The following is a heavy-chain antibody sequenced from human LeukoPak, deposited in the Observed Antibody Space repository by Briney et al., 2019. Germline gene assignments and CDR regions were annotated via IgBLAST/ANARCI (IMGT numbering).Heavy chain of an antibody. D-gene: IGHD5-12*01. CDR3: ARWGYSGYDLSLSWFDP. J-gene: IGHJ5*02. V-gene: IGHV4-61*02. CDR1: GGSTSSGSYY. Sequence: SETLSLTCTVSGGSTSSGSYYWSWIRQPAGKGLEWIGRIYTSGSTNYNPSLKSRVTISVDTSKNQFSLKLSSVTAADTAVYYCARWGYSGYDLSLSWFDPWGQGTLVTVSS. CDR2: IYTSGST.